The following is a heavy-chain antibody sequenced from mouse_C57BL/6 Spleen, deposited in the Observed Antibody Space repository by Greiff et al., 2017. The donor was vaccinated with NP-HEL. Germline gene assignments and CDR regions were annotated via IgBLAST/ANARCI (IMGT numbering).Heavy chain of an antibody. CDR2: ISYDGSN. V-gene: IGHV3-6*01. CDR3: ARGEGVDWDFDY. Sequence: DVHLVESGPGLVKPSQSLSLTCSVTGYSITSGYYWNWIRQFPGNKLEWMGYISYDGSNNYNPSLKNRISITRDTSKNQFFLKLNSVTTEDTATYYCARGEGVDWDFDYWGQGTTLTVSS. CDR1: GYSITSGYY. D-gene: IGHD2-4*01. J-gene: IGHJ2*01.